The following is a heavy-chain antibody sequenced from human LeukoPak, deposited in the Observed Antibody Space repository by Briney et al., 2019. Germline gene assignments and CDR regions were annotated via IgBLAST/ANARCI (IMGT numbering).Heavy chain of an antibody. CDR1: GFTFSSYG. Sequence: GGCLRLSCAASGFTFSSYGMHWVRQAPGKGLEWVANIKQDGSEKYYVDSVKGRFTISRDNAKTSLYLQMNSLRAEDTAVYHRARDRGNYGDDADYWGQGTLVTASS. CDR2: IKQDGSEK. D-gene: IGHD4-17*01. J-gene: IGHJ4*02. CDR3: ARDRGNYGDDADY. V-gene: IGHV3-7*03.